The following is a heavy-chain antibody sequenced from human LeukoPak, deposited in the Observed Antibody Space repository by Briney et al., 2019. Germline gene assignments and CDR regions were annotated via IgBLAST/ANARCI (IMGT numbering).Heavy chain of an antibody. CDR2: IYYSGST. D-gene: IGHD2-2*01. CDR1: GGSISSYY. V-gene: IGHV4-59*01. CDR3: ARTDPAHYYYGTDV. J-gene: IGHJ6*02. Sequence: SETLSLTCTVSGGSISSYYWSWIRQPPGKGLEWIGYIYYSGSTNYNPSLKSRVTISVDTSKNQFSLKLSSVTAADTAVYYCARTDPAHYYYGTDVWGQGTTVTVSS.